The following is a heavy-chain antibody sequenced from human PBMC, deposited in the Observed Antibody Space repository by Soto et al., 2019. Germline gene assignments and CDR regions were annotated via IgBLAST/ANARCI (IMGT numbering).Heavy chain of an antibody. Sequence: QVQLVQSGAEVKKPGASMKVSCKASGYTFTGYYIHWVRQAPGQGLEYMGWINTNTGGTNYAQNFQGRVTMTRDTSVSTAYMELSGLRSDDTALYYCARDFSLAEANWNDAYDWFDPWGQGTLVTVSS. CDR1: GYTFTGYY. J-gene: IGHJ5*02. CDR2: INTNTGGT. D-gene: IGHD1-1*01. CDR3: ARDFSLAEANWNDAYDWFDP. V-gene: IGHV1-2*02.